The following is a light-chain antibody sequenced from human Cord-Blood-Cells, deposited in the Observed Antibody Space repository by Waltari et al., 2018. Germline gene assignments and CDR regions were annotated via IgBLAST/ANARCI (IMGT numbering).Light chain of an antibody. CDR3: QQSYSTPYS. CDR1: QSISSY. V-gene: IGKV1-39*01. CDR2: AAS. J-gene: IGKJ2*03. Sequence: DIQMTQSPSPLSASVGDRVTITCRASQSISSYLNWYQQKPGKAPKLLIYAASSLQSGVPSRFSGSGSVTDFTVTISSLQPEDFGTYYCQQSYSTPYSFGQGTKLEIK.